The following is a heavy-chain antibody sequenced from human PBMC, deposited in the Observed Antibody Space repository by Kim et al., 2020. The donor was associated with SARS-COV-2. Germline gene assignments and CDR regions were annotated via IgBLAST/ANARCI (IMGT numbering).Heavy chain of an antibody. CDR1: GYTFTSYW. V-gene: IGHV5-51*01. CDR3: SVTAAFGVAAFGS. J-gene: IGHJ5*02. CDR2: IYPGDSDT. D-gene: IGHD2-15*01. Sequence: GESLKIPCKGSGYTFTSYWIGWVRQLPGKGLEWMGMIYPGDSDTRYSPSFQGQVTVSADTSLSTAYLQWNSLKASHTAMYYCSVTAAFGVAAFGSWCQG.